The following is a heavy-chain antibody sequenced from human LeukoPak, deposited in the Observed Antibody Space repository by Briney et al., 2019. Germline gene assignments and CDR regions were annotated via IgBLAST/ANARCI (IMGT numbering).Heavy chain of an antibody. Sequence: GESLKISCKASGYTFYRYWIGWVRQKPGKGLEWMGVVYSGDSDTRFNPSFHGQVSMSVDRSLSTVYLHWTSLKTSDTAIYYCARLATPGGFDKSGHFDSWGQGSLVAVSS. D-gene: IGHD3-22*01. CDR3: ARLATPGGFDKSGHFDS. CDR1: GYTFYRYW. V-gene: IGHV5-51*01. CDR2: VYSGDSDT. J-gene: IGHJ4*02.